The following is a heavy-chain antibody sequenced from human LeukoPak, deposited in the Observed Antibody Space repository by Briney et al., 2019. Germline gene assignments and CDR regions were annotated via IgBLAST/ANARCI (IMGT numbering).Heavy chain of an antibody. Sequence: SETLSLTCTVSGGSISPYYWSWIRQPPGKGLEWIGYIYYSGSTNYNPSLKSRVTISLDTSKNQFSLKLSSVTAADTAIYYCARDLDQDTMYGMDVWGQGTTVTVSS. J-gene: IGHJ6*02. CDR1: GGSISPYY. CDR2: IYYSGST. CDR3: ARDLDQDTMYGMDV. V-gene: IGHV4-59*01. D-gene: IGHD3-10*01.